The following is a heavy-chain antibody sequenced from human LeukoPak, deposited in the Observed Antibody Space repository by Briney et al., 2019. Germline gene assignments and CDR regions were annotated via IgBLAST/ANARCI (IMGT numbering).Heavy chain of an antibody. D-gene: IGHD6-13*01. J-gene: IGHJ5*02. CDR3: ATTGLSSSWYRVFFDP. CDR1: GGSISSSSYY. Sequence: PSETLSLTCTVSGGSISSSSYYWGWIRQPPGKGLEWIGSIYYSGSTYYNPSLKSRVTISVDTSKNQFSLKLSSVTAADTAVYYCATTGLSSSWYRVFFDPWGQGTLVTVSS. V-gene: IGHV4-39*01. CDR2: IYYSGST.